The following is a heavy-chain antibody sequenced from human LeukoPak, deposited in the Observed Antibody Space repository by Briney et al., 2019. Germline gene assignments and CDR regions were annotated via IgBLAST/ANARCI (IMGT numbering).Heavy chain of an antibody. Sequence: SETLSLTCTVSGGSISSYWWSWVRQPPGKGLEWIGHIFHSGSTTYNASLQSRVTISVDTSKNQFSLNLNSVTAADTALYYCARFTRYDGGGYYLDCWGQGTLVTVSS. CDR1: GGSISSYW. J-gene: IGHJ4*02. D-gene: IGHD3-22*01. V-gene: IGHV4-59*08. CDR2: IFHSGST. CDR3: ARFTRYDGGGYYLDC.